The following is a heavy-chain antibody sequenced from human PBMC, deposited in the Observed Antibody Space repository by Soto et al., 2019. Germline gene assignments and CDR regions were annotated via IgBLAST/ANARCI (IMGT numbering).Heavy chain of an antibody. D-gene: IGHD3-10*01. CDR3: ARDLGDYYGSGSG. Sequence: EVQLVESGGGLVQPGRSLRLSCAASGFTFDDYAMHWVRQAPGKGLGWVSGISWNSGSIGYADSVKGRFTISRDNAKNSLYLQMNSLRAEDTALYYCARDLGDYYGSGSGWGQGTMVTVSS. CDR1: GFTFDDYA. J-gene: IGHJ3*01. V-gene: IGHV3-9*01. CDR2: ISWNSGSI.